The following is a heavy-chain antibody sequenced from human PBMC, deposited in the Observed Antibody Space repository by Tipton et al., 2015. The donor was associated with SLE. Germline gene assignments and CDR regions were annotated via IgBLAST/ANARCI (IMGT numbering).Heavy chain of an antibody. J-gene: IGHJ2*01. V-gene: IGHV3-53*01. Sequence: SLRLSCAASGFTVRSNYMSWVRQAPGKGLEWASDIYSGDGTNYADSVKGRFTISRDNSKNTLYLQMNSLRAEDTALYYCAREGEAARQGTYFDLWGRGTLVTVSS. CDR3: AREGEAARQGTYFDL. CDR2: IYSGDGT. CDR1: GFTVRSNY. D-gene: IGHD6-6*01.